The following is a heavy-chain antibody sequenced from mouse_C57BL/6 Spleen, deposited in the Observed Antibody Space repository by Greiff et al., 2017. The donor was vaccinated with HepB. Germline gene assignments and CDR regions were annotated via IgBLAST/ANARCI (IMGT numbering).Heavy chain of an antibody. Sequence: VQRVESGPELVKPGASVKISCKASGYAFSSSWMNWVKQRPGKGLEWIGRIYPGDGDTNYNGKFKGKATLNADKSSSTAYMQLSSLTSEDSAVYVSAKSGDYGKNYAMDYWGQGTSVTVSS. CDR1: GYAFSSSW. J-gene: IGHJ4*01. CDR2: IYPGDGDT. CDR3: AKSGDYGKNYAMDY. V-gene: IGHV1-82*01. D-gene: IGHD2-4*01.